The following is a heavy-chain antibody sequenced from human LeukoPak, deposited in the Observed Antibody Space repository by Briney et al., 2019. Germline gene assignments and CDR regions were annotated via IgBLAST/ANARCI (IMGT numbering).Heavy chain of an antibody. J-gene: IGHJ4*02. V-gene: IGHV3-23*01. Sequence: GGSLRLSCAASGFTFSSYATSWVRQAPGKGLEWVSAISGSGGSTYYADSVKGRFTISRDNSKNTLYLQMNSLRAEDTAVYYCAKDVLFRPNYDFWSGYYFDYWGQGTLVTVSS. CDR1: GFTFSSYA. CDR2: ISGSGGST. CDR3: AKDVLFRPNYDFWSGYYFDY. D-gene: IGHD3-3*01.